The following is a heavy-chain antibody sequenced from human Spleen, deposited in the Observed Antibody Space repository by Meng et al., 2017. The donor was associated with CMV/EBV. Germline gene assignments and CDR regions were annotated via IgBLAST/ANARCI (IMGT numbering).Heavy chain of an antibody. D-gene: IGHD3-22*01. V-gene: IGHV6-1*01. CDR2: TYYSSKWFN. CDR1: SNNTAA. J-gene: IGHJ4*02. Sequence: SNNTAAWTWVRQSPSRGLEWLGRTYYSSKWFNDYAVSVKGRLIVNADTSKNQFSLQLNSVTPEDTAVYFCARAYYYDRGGYAHYFDFWGQGALVTVSS. CDR3: ARAYYYDRGGYAHYFDF.